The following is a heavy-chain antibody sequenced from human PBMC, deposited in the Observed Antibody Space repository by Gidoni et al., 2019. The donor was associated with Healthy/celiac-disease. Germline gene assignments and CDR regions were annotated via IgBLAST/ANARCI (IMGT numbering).Heavy chain of an antibody. J-gene: IGHJ4*02. CDR2: ISGSGGST. CDR1: GLTFSSYA. D-gene: IGHD3-3*01. CDR3: AKVTYYDFWSGTYSD. Sequence: EVQLLESGGGLVQPGGSLRPSCAASGLTFSSYAMSWVRQAPGKGLEWVSAISGSGGSTYYADSVKGRFTISRDNSKNTLYLQMNSLRAEDTAVYYCAKVTYYDFWSGTYSDWGQGTLVTVSS. V-gene: IGHV3-23*01.